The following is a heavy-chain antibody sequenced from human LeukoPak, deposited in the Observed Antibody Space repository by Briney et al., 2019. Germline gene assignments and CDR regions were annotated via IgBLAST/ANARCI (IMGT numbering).Heavy chain of an antibody. V-gene: IGHV4-4*02. CDR1: GGSISSSKW. CDR2: IYHSGST. J-gene: IGHJ5*02. Sequence: SETLSLTCAASGGSISSSKWWSWVRQPPGKGLEWIGEIYHSGSTNYNSSLKSRVTISVDKSKNQFSLKLNSVTAADTAVYYCARAQDYGDTNWFDPWGQGTLVTVSS. CDR3: ARAQDYGDTNWFDP. D-gene: IGHD4-17*01.